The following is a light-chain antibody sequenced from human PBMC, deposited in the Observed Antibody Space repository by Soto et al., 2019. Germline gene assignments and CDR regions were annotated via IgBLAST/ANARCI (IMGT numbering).Light chain of an antibody. V-gene: IGKV3-11*01. J-gene: IGKJ5*01. CDR1: QSVSSN. CDR3: QQRSNWIT. Sequence: EIVLTQSPATLSLSPGEIATLSCRASQSVSSNLAWYQQKPGQAPRLLIYGASTRATGIPARFSGSGSGTDFTLTISSLEPEDFAVYYCQQRSNWITFGQGTRLEI. CDR2: GAS.